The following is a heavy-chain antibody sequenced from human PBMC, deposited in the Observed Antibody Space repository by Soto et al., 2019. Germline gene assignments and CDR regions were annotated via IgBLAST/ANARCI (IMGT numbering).Heavy chain of an antibody. CDR2: INHSGST. J-gene: IGHJ4*02. D-gene: IGHD2-8*02. Sequence: SETLALTCAAYGGSFCSYYWTWIRQPPGTGLEWIGEINHSGSTNYNPSLKSRVTISVDTSKNQFSLKLTSVTAADTAVYDCARDKITGLFDYWGQGTLVTVSS. CDR1: GGSFCSYY. V-gene: IGHV4-34*01. CDR3: ARDKITGLFDY.